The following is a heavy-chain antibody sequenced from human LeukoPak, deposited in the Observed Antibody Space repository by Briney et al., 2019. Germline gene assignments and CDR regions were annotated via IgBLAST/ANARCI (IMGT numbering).Heavy chain of an antibody. J-gene: IGHJ4*02. CDR1: GFTFSSYA. CDR3: ARTGHIVVVTAIRPADY. CDR2: ISGSGGST. Sequence: GGSLRLSCAASGFTFSSYAMSWVRQAPGKGLEWVSAISGSGGSTYYADSVKGRFTISRDNSKNTLYLQMNSLRAEDTAVYCCARTGHIVVVTAIRPADYWGQGTLVTVSS. D-gene: IGHD2-21*02. V-gene: IGHV3-23*01.